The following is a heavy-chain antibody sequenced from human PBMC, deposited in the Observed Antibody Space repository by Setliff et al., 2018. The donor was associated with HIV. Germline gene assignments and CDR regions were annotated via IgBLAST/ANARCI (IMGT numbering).Heavy chain of an antibody. CDR1: GGSISSYY. CDR2: IYYSSGST. V-gene: IGHV4-59*08. CDR3: ARVDCSGTSCYRDSYYYMDV. J-gene: IGHJ6*03. Sequence: SETLSLTCTVSGGSISSYYWSWIRQPPGKGLEWIGYIYYSSGSTYYNPSLKSRVTISVDASRNQFSLNLSSVTAADTAVYCARVDCSGTSCYRDSYYYMDVWGKGTTVTVSS. D-gene: IGHD2-2*01.